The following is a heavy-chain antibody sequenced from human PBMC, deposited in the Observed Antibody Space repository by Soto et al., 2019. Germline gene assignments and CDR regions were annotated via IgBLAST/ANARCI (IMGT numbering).Heavy chain of an antibody. CDR3: AKDMGAGFGNLWMTMDV. V-gene: IGHV3-9*01. D-gene: IGHD3-10*01. CDR2: ISWSSGSI. Sequence: EVQLVESGGGLVQPGRSLRLSCAASGFTFDDYAMHWVRQVPGKGLEWVSGISWSSGSIAYADSVKGRFTISRENAKNSLYLQMSGLRTEDTALYYCAKDMGAGFGNLWMTMDVWGQGTTVTVSS. J-gene: IGHJ6*02. CDR1: GFTFDDYA.